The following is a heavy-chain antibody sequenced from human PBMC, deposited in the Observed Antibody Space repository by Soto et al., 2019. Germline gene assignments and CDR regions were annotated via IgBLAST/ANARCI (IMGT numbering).Heavy chain of an antibody. J-gene: IGHJ5*02. CDR2: IWYDGSNK. D-gene: IGHD3-10*01. V-gene: IGHV3-33*01. CDR3: ARGVSYYGSGSYGFDP. CDR1: GFTFSSYG. Sequence: QVQLVESGGGVVQPGRSLRLSCAASGFTFSSYGMHWVRQAPGKGLEWVAVIWYDGSNKYYADSVKGRFTISRDNYKNKLYLQMNSLRAEDTAVYYCARGVSYYGSGSYGFDPWGQGTLVTVSS.